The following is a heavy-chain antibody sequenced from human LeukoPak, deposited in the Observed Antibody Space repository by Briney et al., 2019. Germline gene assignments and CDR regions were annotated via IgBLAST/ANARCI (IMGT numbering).Heavy chain of an antibody. CDR3: ATSIAAAGTAYYYYMDV. V-gene: IGHV1-2*02. CDR2: INPNSGGT. Sequence: ASVKVSCKASGYTFTGYYMHWVRQPPGQGLEWMGWINPNSGGTNYAQKFQGRVTMTRDTSISTAYMELSRLRSDDTAVYYCATSIAAAGTAYYYYMDVWGKGTTVTVSS. J-gene: IGHJ6*03. D-gene: IGHD6-13*01. CDR1: GYTFTGYY.